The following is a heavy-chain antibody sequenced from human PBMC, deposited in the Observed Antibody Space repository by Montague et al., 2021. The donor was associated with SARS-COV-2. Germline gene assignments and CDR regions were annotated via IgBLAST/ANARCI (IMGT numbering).Heavy chain of an antibody. D-gene: IGHD3-10*01. CDR2: VYHTGGT. V-gene: IGHV4-4*02. J-gene: IGHJ4*02. Sequence: SETLSLTCGVSGDSITGNNNWWSWVRQPPGKGLEWIGEVYHTGGTNYNPSLQSRVTISVDQSKSQFSLKLCSVTAVDTAVYYCARLRGVNHYFRFDYWGQGPLVTVSS. CDR1: GDSITGNNNW. CDR3: ARLRGVNHYFRFDY.